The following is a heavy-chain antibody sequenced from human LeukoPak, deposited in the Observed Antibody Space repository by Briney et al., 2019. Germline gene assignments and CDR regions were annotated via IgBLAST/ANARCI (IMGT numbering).Heavy chain of an antibody. CDR3: AELGITMIGGV. D-gene: IGHD3-10*02. J-gene: IGHJ6*04. V-gene: IGHV3-21*01. CDR2: ISSRSSYI. CDR1: GFTFSTYT. Sequence: PGGSLRLSCAASGFTFSTYTMNWVRQAPGKGLEWVSSISSRSSYIYYADSVKGRFTISRDNAKNSLYLQMNSLRAEDTAVYYCAELGITMIGGVWGKGTTVTISS.